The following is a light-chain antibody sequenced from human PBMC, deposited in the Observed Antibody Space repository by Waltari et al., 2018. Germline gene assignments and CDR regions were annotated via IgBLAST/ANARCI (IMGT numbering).Light chain of an antibody. V-gene: IGLV2-23*02. Sequence: QSALTQPASVSGSPGPSITISCTGTSSDVGSYNLFSWYQKHPGKAPKLIIVKFTRRPSGVSNRFSGSKSGNTATLTISGRQAEDEADYYCCSYGGTTAYVIFGGGTKLTVL. CDR1: SSDVGSYNL. J-gene: IGLJ2*01. CDR2: KFT. CDR3: CSYGGTTAYVI.